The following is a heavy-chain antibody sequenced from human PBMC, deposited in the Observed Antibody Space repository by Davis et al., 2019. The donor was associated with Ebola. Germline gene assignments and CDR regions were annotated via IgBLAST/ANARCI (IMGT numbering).Heavy chain of an antibody. Sequence: GESLKISCAASGFTLSTYWMTWVRQAPGKGLEWVANIDQDGSQKYYVDSVKGRFTISRDNSKNTLYLQMNSLRAEDTAVYYCAKSGLSFGVVKYHYGMDVWGKGTTVTVSS. D-gene: IGHD3-3*01. CDR1: GFTLSTYW. CDR3: AKSGLSFGVVKYHYGMDV. CDR2: IDQDGSQK. J-gene: IGHJ6*04. V-gene: IGHV3-7*03.